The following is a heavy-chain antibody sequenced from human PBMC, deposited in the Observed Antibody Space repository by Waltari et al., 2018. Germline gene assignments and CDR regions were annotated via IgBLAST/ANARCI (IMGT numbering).Heavy chain of an antibody. J-gene: IGHJ4*02. V-gene: IGHV4-38-2*01. Sequence: QVQLQESGPGLVKPSETLSLTCAVSGYSISSGYYWGWIRQPPGKGLEWIGSIYHSGSTYYNPSLKSRVTISVDTSKNQFSLKLGSVTAADTAVYYCARVGYSGSLDYWGQGTLVTVSS. CDR1: GYSISSGYY. CDR3: ARVGYSGSLDY. D-gene: IGHD1-26*01. CDR2: IYHSGST.